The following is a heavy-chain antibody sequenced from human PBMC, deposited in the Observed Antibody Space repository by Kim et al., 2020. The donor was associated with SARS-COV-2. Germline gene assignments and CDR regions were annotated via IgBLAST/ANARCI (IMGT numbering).Heavy chain of an antibody. CDR2: ISWNSGSI. J-gene: IGHJ4*02. D-gene: IGHD6-13*01. CDR3: AKDGFAAGTIPFDY. Sequence: GGSLRLSCAASGFTFGDYAMHWVRQAPGKGLEWVSGISWNSGSIGYADSVKGRFTISRDNAKNSLYLQMNSLRAEDTALYYCAKDGFAAGTIPFDYWGQGTLVTVSS. V-gene: IGHV3-9*01. CDR1: GFTFGDYA.